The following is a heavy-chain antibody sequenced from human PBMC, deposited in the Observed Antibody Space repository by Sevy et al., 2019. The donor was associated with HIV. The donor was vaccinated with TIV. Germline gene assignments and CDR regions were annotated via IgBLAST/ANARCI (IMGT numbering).Heavy chain of an antibody. CDR2: ISYDGVIK. J-gene: IGHJ4*02. CDR3: AREAGYSTGWSPGKY. Sequence: GGSLRLSCAASGFTFSSHAMHWVRQAPGKGLEWVALISYDGVIKYYAESVKGRFTISRDNSKNTLYLQMNSLRADDTAVYYCAREAGYSTGWSPGKYWGQGTLVTVSS. CDR1: GFTFSSHA. V-gene: IGHV3-30*14. D-gene: IGHD6-19*01.